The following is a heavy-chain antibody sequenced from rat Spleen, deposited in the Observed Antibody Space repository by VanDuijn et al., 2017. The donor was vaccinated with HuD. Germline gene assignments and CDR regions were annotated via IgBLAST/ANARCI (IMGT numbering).Heavy chain of an antibody. CDR1: GFTFSDYG. V-gene: IGHV5-29*01. D-gene: IGHD1-9*01. CDR2: ISYGDSSGHSST. Sequence: EVQLVESGGGLVQPGRSLKLSCAASGFTFSDYGVAWGRQAPTKGLEWVATISYGDSSGHSSTYYRDYGKGRFTISRDNAKSTLSLQMDSLRSEDTATYYCARRHYGYTDYFDYWGQGVMVTVSS. CDR3: ARRHYGYTDYFDY. J-gene: IGHJ2*01.